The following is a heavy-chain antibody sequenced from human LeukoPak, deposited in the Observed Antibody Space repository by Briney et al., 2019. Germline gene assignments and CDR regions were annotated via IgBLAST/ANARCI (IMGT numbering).Heavy chain of an antibody. J-gene: IGHJ4*02. CDR2: ISYDGSNK. CDR3: ARGHYVWGSYHPRY. CDR1: GFTFSSYA. V-gene: IGHV3-30-3*01. D-gene: IGHD3-16*02. Sequence: PPGGSLRLSCAASGFTFSSYAMHWVRQAPGKGLEWVAVISYDGSNKYYADSVKGRFTISRDNSKNTLYLQMNSLRAEDTAVYYCARGHYVWGSYHPRYWGQGTLVTVSS.